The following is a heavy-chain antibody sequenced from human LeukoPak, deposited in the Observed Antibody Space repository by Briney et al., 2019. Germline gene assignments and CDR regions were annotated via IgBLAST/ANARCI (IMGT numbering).Heavy chain of an antibody. Sequence: SAETLSLTCAVYGGSLSGYYWSWIRQPPGKGLEWIWEINHSGSTNFNPSLKSRFTQSVDTSKNQFSLKLSSVTAADTAVYYCARRATGSWGYFDYWGQGTLATVSS. CDR3: ARRATGSWGYFDY. CDR1: GGSLSGYY. D-gene: IGHD3-16*01. V-gene: IGHV4-34*01. CDR2: INHSGST. J-gene: IGHJ4*02.